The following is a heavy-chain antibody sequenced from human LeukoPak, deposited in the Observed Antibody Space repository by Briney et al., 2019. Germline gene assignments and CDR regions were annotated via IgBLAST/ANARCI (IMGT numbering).Heavy chain of an antibody. Sequence: SETLSLTCTVSGGSISDYHWSWLRQPPGKGLEWIGYFYYSGTSRYNPSLKSRVTFSADTSENQFSLKLTSVTAADTAVYYCARHFYGDVYYFDFWGQGTLVTVSS. CDR3: ARHFYGDVYYFDF. V-gene: IGHV4-59*08. D-gene: IGHD2-21*02. J-gene: IGHJ4*02. CDR2: FYYSGTS. CDR1: GGSISDYH.